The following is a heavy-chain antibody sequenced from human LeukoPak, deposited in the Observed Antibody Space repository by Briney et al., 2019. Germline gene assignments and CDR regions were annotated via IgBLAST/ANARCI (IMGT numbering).Heavy chain of an antibody. V-gene: IGHV4-59*08. J-gene: IGHJ4*02. CDR2: IYYSGST. CDR3: ARVGAGGYSSSWLNDY. D-gene: IGHD6-13*01. Sequence: SETLSLTCTVSGGSISSYYWSWIRQPPGKGLEWIGYIYYSGSTNYNPSLKSRVTISVDTSKNQFSLKLSSVTAADTAVYYCARVGAGGYSSSWLNDYWGQGTLVTVSS. CDR1: GGSISSYY.